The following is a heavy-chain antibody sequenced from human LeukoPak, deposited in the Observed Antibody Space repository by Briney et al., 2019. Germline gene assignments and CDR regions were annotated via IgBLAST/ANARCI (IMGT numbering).Heavy chain of an antibody. V-gene: IGHV3-23*01. CDR3: ATLGLLWFADYFDY. CDR1: GFTFSSYA. CDR2: ISGSGGST. Sequence: GGSLRLSCAASGFTFSSYAMSWVRQAPGKGLEWVSAISGSGGSTYYADSVKGRFTISGDNSKNTLYLQMNSLRAEDTAVYYCATLGLLWFADYFDYWGQGTLVTVSS. D-gene: IGHD3-10*01. J-gene: IGHJ4*02.